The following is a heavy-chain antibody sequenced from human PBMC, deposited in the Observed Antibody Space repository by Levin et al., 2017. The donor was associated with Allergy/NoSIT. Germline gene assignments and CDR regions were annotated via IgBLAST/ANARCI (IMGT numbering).Heavy chain of an antibody. CDR3: AKKQGGTSGFSFDV. CDR1: GFIFSDYA. J-gene: IGHJ3*01. CDR2: ITGGGFDT. V-gene: IGHV3-23*01. Sequence: GGSLRLSCAASGFIFSDYAMTWVRQAPGKGLEWVSVITGGGFDTYYADSVKGRFTVSRDNSKNTLYLQLNSLRAEDTAVYYCAKKQGGTSGFSFDVWGQGTMVTVSS. D-gene: IGHD1-1*01.